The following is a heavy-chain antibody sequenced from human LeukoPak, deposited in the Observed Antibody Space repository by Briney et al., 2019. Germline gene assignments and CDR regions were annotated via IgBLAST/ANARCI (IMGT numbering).Heavy chain of an antibody. CDR1: GYTFTGYY. CDR3: ARKGYSSSWYEPYFDY. D-gene: IGHD6-13*01. J-gene: IGHJ4*02. V-gene: IGHV1-2*02. CDR2: INPNSGGT. Sequence: GASVKVSCKASGYTFTGYYMHWVRQAPGQGLEWMGWINPNSGGTNYVQKFQGRVTMTRDTSISTAYMELSRLRSDDTAVYYCARKGYSSSWYEPYFDYWGQGTLVTVSS.